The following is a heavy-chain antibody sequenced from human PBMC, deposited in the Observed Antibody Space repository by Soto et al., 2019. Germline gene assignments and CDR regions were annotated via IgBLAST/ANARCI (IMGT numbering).Heavy chain of an antibody. CDR1: GGSFSGYY. J-gene: IGHJ6*02. CDR3: ARGAVLRFGEWSPAPYYYYYGMDV. CDR2: INHSGST. V-gene: IGHV4-34*01. Sequence: SDTLSLTYAVYGGSFSGYYWSGIRQPPGKGLEWIGEINHSGSTNYNPSLKSRVTISVDTSKNQFSLKLSSVTAADTAVYYCARGAVLRFGEWSPAPYYYYYGMDVWGQGTTVT. D-gene: IGHD3-3*01.